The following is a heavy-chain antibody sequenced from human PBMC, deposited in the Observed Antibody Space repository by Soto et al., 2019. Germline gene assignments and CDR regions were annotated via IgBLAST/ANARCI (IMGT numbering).Heavy chain of an antibody. CDR2: ISYDGSNK. Sequence: GGSLRLSCAASGFTFSSYGMHWVRQAPGKGLEWVAVISYDGSNKYYADSVKGRFTISRDNSKNTLYLQMNSLRAEDTAVYYCAKDRDSSSWHIYYYYYYGMDVWGQGTKVTVS. J-gene: IGHJ6*02. D-gene: IGHD6-13*01. CDR1: GFTFSSYG. CDR3: AKDRDSSSWHIYYYYYYGMDV. V-gene: IGHV3-30*18.